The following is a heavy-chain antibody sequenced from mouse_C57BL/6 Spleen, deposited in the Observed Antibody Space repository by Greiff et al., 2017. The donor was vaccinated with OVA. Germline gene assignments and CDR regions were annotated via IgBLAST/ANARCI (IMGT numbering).Heavy chain of an antibody. Sequence: EVKLVESGGGLVKPGGSLKLSCAASGFTFSSYTMSWVRQTPEKRLEWVATISGGGSNTYYPDSVKGRFTISRDNAKNTLYLQMSSLRSEDTALYYCAREALLRYFDVWGTGTTVTVSS. CDR1: GFTFSSYT. J-gene: IGHJ1*03. D-gene: IGHD2-3*01. CDR3: AREALLRYFDV. CDR2: ISGGGSNT. V-gene: IGHV5-9*01.